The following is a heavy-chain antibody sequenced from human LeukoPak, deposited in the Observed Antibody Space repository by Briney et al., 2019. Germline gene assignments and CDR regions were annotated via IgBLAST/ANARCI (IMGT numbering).Heavy chain of an antibody. CDR3: ARGAANPRYYYGSGSYVYYFDY. Sequence: SETLSLTCTVSGGSISSYYWSWIRQPPGKGLEWIGYIYYSGSTNYNPSLKSRVTISVATSKNQFSLKLSSVTAADTAVYYCARGAANPRYYYGSGSYVYYFDYWGQGTLVTVSS. CDR1: GGSISSYY. D-gene: IGHD3-10*01. V-gene: IGHV4-59*08. CDR2: IYYSGST. J-gene: IGHJ4*02.